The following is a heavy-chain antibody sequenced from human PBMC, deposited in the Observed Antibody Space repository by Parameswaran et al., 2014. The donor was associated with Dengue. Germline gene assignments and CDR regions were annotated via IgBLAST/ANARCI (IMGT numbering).Heavy chain of an antibody. J-gene: IGHJ6*02. V-gene: IGHV4-34*01. CDR3: ARVSSLATDYYYYGMDV. D-gene: IGHD2-15*01. CDR1: VGPSVVTT. CDR2: INHSGST. Sequence: ASETLSSPALSMVGPSVVTTGAGSASPREGLEWIGEINHSGSTNYNPSLKSRVTISVDTSKNQFSLKLSSVTAADTAVYYCARVSSLATDYYYYGMDVWGQGTTVTVSS.